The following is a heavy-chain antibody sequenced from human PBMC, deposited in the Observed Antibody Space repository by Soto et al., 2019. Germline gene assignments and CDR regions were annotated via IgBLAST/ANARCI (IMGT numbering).Heavy chain of an antibody. D-gene: IGHD1-1*01. Sequence: QVPLVQSGAEVKKPGASLNVSCKASGYTITSYGISWGRQAPGQGLEWMGGISAYNGNTNDAQKLQGRVTMTRGTSTSTAYMELRSLRSDDTAVYYCARGRNDIDYWCQRTLVTVSS. CDR2: ISAYNGNT. J-gene: IGHJ4*02. V-gene: IGHV1-18*01. CDR3: ARGRNDIDY. CDR1: GYTITSYG.